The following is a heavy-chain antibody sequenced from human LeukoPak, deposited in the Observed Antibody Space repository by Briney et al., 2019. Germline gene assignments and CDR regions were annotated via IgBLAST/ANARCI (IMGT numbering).Heavy chain of an antibody. J-gene: IGHJ4*02. D-gene: IGHD6-6*01. CDR2: ISSSGGST. CDR1: GFTFSSYA. Sequence: GGSLRLSCAASGFTFSSYAMTWVRQAPGKGLEWVSSISSSGGSTYYADSVRGRFTISRDNSKNTLYLQMNSLKTEDTAVYYCTLVLPDYWGQGTLVTVSS. CDR3: TLVLPDY. V-gene: IGHV3-23*01.